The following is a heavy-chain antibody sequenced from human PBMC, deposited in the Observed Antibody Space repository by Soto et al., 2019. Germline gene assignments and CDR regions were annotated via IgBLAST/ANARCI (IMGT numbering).Heavy chain of an antibody. Sequence: GSGPTLVNPTETLTLTCTVSGFSLSNARMGVSWIRQPPGKALEWLAHIFSNDEKSYSTSLKSRLTISKDTSKSQVVLTMTNMDPVDTATYYCARLYYDILTGSNWFDPWGQGTLVTVSS. CDR3: ARLYYDILTGSNWFDP. D-gene: IGHD3-9*01. CDR2: IFSNDEK. CDR1: GFSLSNARMG. J-gene: IGHJ5*02. V-gene: IGHV2-26*01.